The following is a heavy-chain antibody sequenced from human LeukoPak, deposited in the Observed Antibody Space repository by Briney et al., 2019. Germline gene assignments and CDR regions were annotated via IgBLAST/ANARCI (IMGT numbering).Heavy chain of an antibody. J-gene: IGHJ3*02. CDR2: FNPSGGST. D-gene: IGHD2-2*02. CDR3: ARDLVVAYTTDAFDI. CDR1: GYTFTSYY. V-gene: IGHV1-46*01. Sequence: ASVKVSCKASGYTFTSYYMHWVRQAPGQGLEWMGIFNPSGGSTSYAQKFQGRVTMTRDTSTSTVYMELSSLRSEDTAVYYCARDLVVAYTTDAFDIWGQGTMVTVSS.